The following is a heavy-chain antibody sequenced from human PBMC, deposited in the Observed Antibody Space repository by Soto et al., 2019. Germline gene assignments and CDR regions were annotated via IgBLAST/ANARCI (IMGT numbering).Heavy chain of an antibody. CDR2: ISYDGSNK. CDR3: AKPSLRVAGRWYFDL. D-gene: IGHD6-6*01. V-gene: IGHV3-30*18. J-gene: IGHJ2*01. Sequence: QVQLVESGGGVVQPGRSLRLSCAASGFTFSSYGMHWVRQAPGKGLEWVAVISYDGSNKYYADSVKGRFTISRDNSKNTLYLQMNSLRAEATAVYYCAKPSLRVAGRWYFDLGGRGTLVTFSS. CDR1: GFTFSSYG.